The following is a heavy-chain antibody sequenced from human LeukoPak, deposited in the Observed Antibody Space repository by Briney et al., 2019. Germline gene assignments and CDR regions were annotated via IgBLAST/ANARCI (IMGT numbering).Heavy chain of an antibody. CDR2: ISYDGSNK. CDR3: ARDTEDIVVVPAARRHYYYYYMDV. V-gene: IGHV3-30*01. J-gene: IGHJ6*03. CDR1: GFTFSSYA. Sequence: GRSLRLSCAASGFTFSSYAMHWVRQAPGKGLEGVAVISYDGSNKYYADSVKGRFTISRDNSKNTLYLQMNSLRAEDTAVYYCARDTEDIVVVPAARRHYYYYYMDVWGKGTTVTVSS. D-gene: IGHD2-2*01.